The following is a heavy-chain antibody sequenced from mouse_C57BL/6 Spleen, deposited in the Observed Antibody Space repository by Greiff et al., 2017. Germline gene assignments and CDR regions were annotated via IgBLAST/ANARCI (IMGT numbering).Heavy chain of an antibody. CDR3: TPGRYYAMDY. Sequence: VQLQQSGAELVRPGASVTLSCKASGYTFTDYEMHWVKQTPVHGLEWIGAIDPETGGTAYNQKFKGKAILTADKSSSTAYMELRSLTSEDSAVYYCTPGRYYAMDYWGQGTSVTVSS. V-gene: IGHV1-15*01. CDR1: GYTFTDYE. J-gene: IGHJ4*01. CDR2: IDPETGGT.